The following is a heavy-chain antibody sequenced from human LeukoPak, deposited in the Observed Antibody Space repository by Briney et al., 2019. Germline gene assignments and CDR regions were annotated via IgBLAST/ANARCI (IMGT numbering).Heavy chain of an antibody. Sequence: IRYDGSNKYYADSVKGRFTISRDNSKNTLYLQMNSLRAEDTAVYYCAKEEYFGSYFDYWGQGTLVTVSS. CDR2: IRYDGSNK. V-gene: IGHV3-30*02. J-gene: IGHJ4*02. D-gene: IGHD3-9*01. CDR3: AKEEYFGSYFDY.